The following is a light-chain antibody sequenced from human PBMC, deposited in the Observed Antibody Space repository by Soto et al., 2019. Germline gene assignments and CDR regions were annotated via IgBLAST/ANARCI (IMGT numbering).Light chain of an antibody. Sequence: IVMTQSPDSLAVSLGERATIGCRSSQSVLYSSSNKNYLAWYQQKPGEPPKLLIYWASTRESGVPDRFSGSGSGTDFTLTISSLQAEDVAVYYCQQYYSSPYTFGQGSRLEIK. V-gene: IGKV4-1*01. J-gene: IGKJ2*01. CDR2: WAS. CDR1: QSVLYSSSNKNY. CDR3: QQYYSSPYT.